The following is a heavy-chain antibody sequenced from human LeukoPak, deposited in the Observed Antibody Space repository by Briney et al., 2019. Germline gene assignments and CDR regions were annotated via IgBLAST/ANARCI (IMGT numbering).Heavy chain of an antibody. D-gene: IGHD2-21*01. CDR3: ARGSEIPNWFDP. Sequence: ASVKVSCKASGYTFTIYDINWVRQATGQGLEWMGWMNPNSGNTGYAQKFQGRVTMTRNTSISTAYMELSSLRSEDTAVYYSARGSEIPNWFDPWGQGTLVTVSS. J-gene: IGHJ5*02. V-gene: IGHV1-8*01. CDR1: GYTFTIYD. CDR2: MNPNSGNT.